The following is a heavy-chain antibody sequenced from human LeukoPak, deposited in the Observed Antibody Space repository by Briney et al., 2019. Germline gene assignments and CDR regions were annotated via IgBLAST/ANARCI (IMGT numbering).Heavy chain of an antibody. CDR2: IIPIFGTA. J-gene: IGHJ4*02. CDR1: GGTFSSYA. V-gene: IGHV1-69*13. CDR3: ARGDFWSGYSGYSYGSFDY. D-gene: IGHD3-3*01. Sequence: GASVKVSCKASGGTFSSYAISWVRQAPGQGLEWMGGIIPIFGTANYAQKFQGRVTITADESTSTAYMELSSLKSEDTAVYSCARGDFWSGYSGYSYGSFDYWGQGTLVTVSS.